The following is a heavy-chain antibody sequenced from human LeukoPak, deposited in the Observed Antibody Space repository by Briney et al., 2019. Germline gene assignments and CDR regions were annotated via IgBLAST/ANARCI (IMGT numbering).Heavy chain of an antibody. J-gene: IGHJ4*02. V-gene: IGHV4-34*01. CDR1: GGSFRGYY. CDR3: ARHGSGHDY. CDR2: INHSGST. D-gene: IGHD3-10*01. Sequence: SETLSLTCAVYGGSFRGYYWSWMRQPPGKGLEWIGEINHSGSTNYNPTLKSRVTISVDTSKNQFSLKVSSVTAADTAVYYCARHGSGHDYWGQGTLVTASS.